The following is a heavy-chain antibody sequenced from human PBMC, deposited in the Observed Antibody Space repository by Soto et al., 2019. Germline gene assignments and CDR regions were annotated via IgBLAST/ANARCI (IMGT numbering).Heavy chain of an antibody. CDR2: IYYSGST. V-gene: IGHV4-31*03. Sequence: SETLSLTCTVSGGSISSGGYYWSWIRQHPGKGLEWIGYIYYSGSTYYNPSLKSRVTISVDTSKNQFSLKLSSVTAADTAVYYCARRTMVRGVTDWFDPWGQGTLVTVSS. J-gene: IGHJ5*02. CDR3: ARRTMVRGVTDWFDP. D-gene: IGHD3-10*01. CDR1: GGSISSGGYY.